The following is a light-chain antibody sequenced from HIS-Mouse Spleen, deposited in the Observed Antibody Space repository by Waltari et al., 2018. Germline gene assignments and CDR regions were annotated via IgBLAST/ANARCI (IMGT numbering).Light chain of an antibody. Sequence: QSVLTQPPSASGTPGQRGTISCSGSSSNIGSNYVYWYQQLPGTAPKLLIYRNNQRPSGVPDGFAGSNSGTSASLAISGLRSEDEADYYCAAWDDSLSGPVFGGGTKLTVL. V-gene: IGLV1-47*01. CDR2: RNN. J-gene: IGLJ2*01. CDR1: SSNIGSNY. CDR3: AAWDDSLSGPV.